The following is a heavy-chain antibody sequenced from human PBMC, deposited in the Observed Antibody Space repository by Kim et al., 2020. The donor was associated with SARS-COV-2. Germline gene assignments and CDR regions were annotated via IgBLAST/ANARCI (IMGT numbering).Heavy chain of an antibody. J-gene: IGHJ4*02. CDR1: GFTFSSYG. V-gene: IGHV3-30*18. CDR2: ISYDGSNK. CDR3: AKDGGNWNDGGYFDY. D-gene: IGHD1-1*01. Sequence: GGSLRLSCAASGFTFSSYGMHWVRQAPGKGLEWVAVISYDGSNKYYADSVKGRFTISRDNSKNTLYLQMNSLRAEDTAVYYCAKDGGNWNDGGYFDYWGQGTLVTVSS.